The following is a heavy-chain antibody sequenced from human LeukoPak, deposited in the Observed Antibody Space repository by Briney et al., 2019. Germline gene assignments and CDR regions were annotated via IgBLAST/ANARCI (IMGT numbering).Heavy chain of an antibody. CDR3: ARIAPRGYDAFDI. V-gene: IGHV4-4*07. J-gene: IGHJ3*02. D-gene: IGHD2-15*01. CDR1: GGSISSYY. Sequence: PSETLSLTCTVSGGSISSYYWSWIRQPAGKGLEWIGRIYTSGSSNYNPSLKSRVTMSVDTSKNQSSLKLSSVTAADTAVYYCARIAPRGYDAFDIWGQGTMVTVSS. CDR2: IYTSGSS.